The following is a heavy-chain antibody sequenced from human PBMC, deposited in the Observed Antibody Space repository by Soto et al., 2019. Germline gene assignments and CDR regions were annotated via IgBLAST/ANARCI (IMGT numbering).Heavy chain of an antibody. CDR3: AKGSSSSRPYYSDY. V-gene: IGHV3-23*01. CDR2: ITGGGGDT. CDR1: GFTFSNYA. D-gene: IGHD2-2*01. J-gene: IGHJ4*02. Sequence: PGGSLRLSCAASGFTFSNYAMGWVRQSPEKGLEWVSAITGGGGDTFHADSVKGRFTISRDNTKNTLYLQMNSLKAEDTAVYYCAKGSSSSRPYYSDYWGQGTLVTVSS.